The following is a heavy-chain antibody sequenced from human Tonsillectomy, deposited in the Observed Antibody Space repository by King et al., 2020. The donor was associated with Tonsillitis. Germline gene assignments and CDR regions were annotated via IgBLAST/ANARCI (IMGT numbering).Heavy chain of an antibody. CDR1: GFTFSSYW. Sequence: VQLVESGGGLVEPGGSLRLSCIASGFTFSSYWMKWVRQAPGRGLEWVANINPDGSKTYYVDSVEGRFTISRDNAKNSLYLQMNSLRAGDTAVYYCARDAGYHDSRSYYSSFDEGGAGIPVTVSS. CDR2: INPDGSKT. D-gene: IGHD3-22*01. J-gene: IGHJ4*02. V-gene: IGHV3-7*01. CDR3: ARDAGYHDSRSYYSSFDE.